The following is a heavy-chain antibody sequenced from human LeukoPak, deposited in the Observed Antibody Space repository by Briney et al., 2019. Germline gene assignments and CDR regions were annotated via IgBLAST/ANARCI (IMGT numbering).Heavy chain of an antibody. CDR2: ISAYNGNT. J-gene: IGHJ4*02. CDR3: ARDHPTYYHDSSSYPFDY. V-gene: IGHV1-18*01. Sequence: AASVKVSCKASGYTFTSYGISWVRQAPGQGLEWMGWISAYNGNTNYAQKLQGRVTMTTDTSTSTAYMELRSLRSDDTAVYYCARDHPTYYHDSSSYPFDYWGQGTLVTVSS. CDR1: GYTFTSYG. D-gene: IGHD3-22*01.